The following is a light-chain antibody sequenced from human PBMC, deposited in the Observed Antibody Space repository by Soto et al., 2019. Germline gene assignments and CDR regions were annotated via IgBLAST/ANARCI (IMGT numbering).Light chain of an antibody. CDR1: QTISTL. CDR2: KAS. CDR3: QQHITYPWT. Sequence: DIQMTQSPSTLSASVGDRVTITCRASQTISTLLAWYQQRPGKAPNLLIYKASSLESGVPSRFSSSGSGTEFTLTISSLQPDDFATYFCQQHITYPWTFGQGTKVEVK. V-gene: IGKV1-5*03. J-gene: IGKJ1*01.